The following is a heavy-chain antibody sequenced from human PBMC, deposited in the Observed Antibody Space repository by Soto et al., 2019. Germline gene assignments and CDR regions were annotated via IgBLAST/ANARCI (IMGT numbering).Heavy chain of an antibody. V-gene: IGHV1-2*02. CDR1: GYTFTGYY. CDR2: INPNSGGT. Sequence: ASVKVSCKASGYTFTGYYMHWVRQAPGQGLEWMGWINPNSGGTNYAQKFQGRITMTRDTSISTAYMELSRLRSDDTAVYYCARESYYYDSSGYADAFDIWGQGTMATVSS. CDR3: ARESYYYDSSGYADAFDI. D-gene: IGHD3-22*01. J-gene: IGHJ3*02.